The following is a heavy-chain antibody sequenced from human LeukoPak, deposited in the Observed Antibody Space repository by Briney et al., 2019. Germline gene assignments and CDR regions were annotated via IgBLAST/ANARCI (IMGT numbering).Heavy chain of an antibody. CDR1: GFTFSSYG. Sequence: GGSLRLSCAASGFTFSSYGMHWVRQAPGKGLEWVAVIWYDGSNKYYADSVKGRFTISRDNSKNTLYLQMNSLRAEDTAVYYCARVAAAGRSDVWSLDYWGQGTLVTVSS. V-gene: IGHV3-33*01. D-gene: IGHD6-13*01. CDR2: IWYDGSNK. CDR3: ARVAAAGRSDVWSLDY. J-gene: IGHJ4*02.